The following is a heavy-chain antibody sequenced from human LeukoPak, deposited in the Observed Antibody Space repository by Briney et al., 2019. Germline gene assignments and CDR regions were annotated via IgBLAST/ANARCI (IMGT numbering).Heavy chain of an antibody. V-gene: IGHV3-9*03. CDR3: ARSPLYDFWSGYFDF. J-gene: IGHJ4*02. D-gene: IGHD3-3*01. CDR1: GFTFDDYA. Sequence: GGSLRLSCAASGFTFDDYAMHWVRQAPGKGLEWVSGISWSSGSIGYADSVKGRFTISRDNAKNSLYLQMNSLRAEDMALYYCARSPLYDFWSGYFDFRGQGTLVTVSS. CDR2: ISWSSGSI.